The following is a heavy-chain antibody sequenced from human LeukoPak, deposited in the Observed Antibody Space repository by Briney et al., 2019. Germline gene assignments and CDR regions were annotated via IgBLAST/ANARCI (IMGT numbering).Heavy chain of an antibody. Sequence: GGSLRLSCAASGFTFSSYWMHWVRQAPGKGLVWVSRISNDGSNTTYADSVKGRFTISRDNAKNTLYLQMNSLRAEDTAVYYCARATAGIYGLDVWGQGTTVTVSS. V-gene: IGHV3-74*01. CDR3: ARATAGIYGLDV. CDR2: ISNDGSNT. D-gene: IGHD3-10*01. J-gene: IGHJ6*02. CDR1: GFTFSSYW.